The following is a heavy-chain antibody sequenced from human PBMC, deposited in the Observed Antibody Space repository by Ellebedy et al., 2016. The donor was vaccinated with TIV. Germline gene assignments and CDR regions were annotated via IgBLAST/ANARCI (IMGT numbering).Heavy chain of an antibody. CDR3: ARVGRLRSLDS. V-gene: IGHV3-48*02. J-gene: IGHJ4*02. CDR2: ITTTSTTI. CDR1: GFAFSNYS. Sequence: PGGSLRLSCAASGFAFSNYSMNWVRQAPGKGLDWVSYITTTSTTIYYADSVKGRFTISRDNANNALYQQMNSLRDEDTAIYYCARVGRLRSLDSWGQGTLVTVSS. D-gene: IGHD4-17*01.